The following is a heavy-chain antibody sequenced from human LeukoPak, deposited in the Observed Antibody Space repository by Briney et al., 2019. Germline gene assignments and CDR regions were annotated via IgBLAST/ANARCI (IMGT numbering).Heavy chain of an antibody. D-gene: IGHD2/OR15-2a*01. CDR1: GGSISSGSYY. V-gene: IGHV4-61*02. CDR3: ARGTFNYYYGMDV. J-gene: IGHJ6*02. Sequence: SETLSLTCTVSGGSISSGSYYWSWLRQPAGKGLEWIGRIYTSGSTHYNPSLKSRVTISVDTPKNQFSLKLSSVTAADTAVYYCARGTFNYYYGMDVWGQGTTVTVSS. CDR2: IYTSGST.